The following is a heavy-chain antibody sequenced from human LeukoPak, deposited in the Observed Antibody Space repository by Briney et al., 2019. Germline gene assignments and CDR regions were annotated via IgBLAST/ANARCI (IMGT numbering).Heavy chain of an antibody. CDR1: GFTFSNFY. CDR3: ARDAVNWNYLDYYYYMDV. J-gene: IGHJ6*03. Sequence: GGSLRLSCAASGFTFSNFYMTWIRQAPGEGLEWVSYISNSGTTIYYADSVKGRFTMSRDNGKNSLYLQMNSLRAEDTAVYYCARDAVNWNYLDYYYYMDVWGKGTTVTISS. D-gene: IGHD1-7*01. V-gene: IGHV3-11*04. CDR2: ISNSGTTI.